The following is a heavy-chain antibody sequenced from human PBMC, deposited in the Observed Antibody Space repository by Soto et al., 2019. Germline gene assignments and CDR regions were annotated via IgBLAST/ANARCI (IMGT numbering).Heavy chain of an antibody. CDR1: GFKFYSYA. Sequence: EVQLLESGGGLVQPGGSLRLSCAASGFKFYSYAMNWVRQAPGKGLEWVSGIDGSAVGTYYADSVKGRFAISRDNSGNTLYLQRHSLRVEDAAVYYCAKEGAGIHDKIDPWGQGTLVTVSS. CDR3: AKEGAGIHDKIDP. D-gene: IGHD5-18*01. J-gene: IGHJ5*02. V-gene: IGHV3-23*01. CDR2: IDGSAVGT.